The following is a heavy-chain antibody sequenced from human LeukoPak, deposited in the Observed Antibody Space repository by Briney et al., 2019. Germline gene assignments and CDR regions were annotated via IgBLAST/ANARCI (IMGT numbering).Heavy chain of an antibody. V-gene: IGHV1-46*01. J-gene: IGHJ3*02. CDR1: GYTFTSYY. Sequence: ASVKVSCKASGYTFTSYYMHWVRQAPGQGLEWMGIINPNGGSTIYAQKFQGRVTMTRDTSKSTVYMELSSLRSEDTAVYYCARVFSSYAGYDAFDIWGQGTMVTVSS. D-gene: IGHD3-16*01. CDR2: INPNGGST. CDR3: ARVFSSYAGYDAFDI.